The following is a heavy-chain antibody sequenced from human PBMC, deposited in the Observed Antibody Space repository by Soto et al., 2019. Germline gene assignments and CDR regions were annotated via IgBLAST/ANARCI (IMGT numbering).Heavy chain of an antibody. CDR1: GYTLTGYG. D-gene: IGHD3-22*01. CDR2: ISAYNGNT. Sequence: GASVKGSCKASGYTLTGYGISWVRQAPGQGLEWMGWISAYNGNTNYAQKLQGRVTMTTDTSTSTAYMELRSLRSDDTAVYYCARDFGYYDSGKLTPDDYWGQGTLVTVSS. V-gene: IGHV1-18*01. J-gene: IGHJ4*02. CDR3: ARDFGYYDSGKLTPDDY.